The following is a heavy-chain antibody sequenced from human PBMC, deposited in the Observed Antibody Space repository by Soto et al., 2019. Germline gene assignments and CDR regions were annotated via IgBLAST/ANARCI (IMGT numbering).Heavy chain of an antibody. Sequence: WETLALSCAVYGGSFSGYYWSWIRQPPGKGLEWIGEINHSGSTNYNPSLKSRVTISVDTSKNQFSLKLSSVTAADTAVYYCARLPYSSSSYNYYYYSLGRDVWRKGSTLP. CDR2: INHSGST. J-gene: IGHJ6*04. CDR3: ARLPYSSSSYNYYYYSLGRDV. V-gene: IGHV4-34*01. CDR1: GGSFSGYY. D-gene: IGHD6-6*01.